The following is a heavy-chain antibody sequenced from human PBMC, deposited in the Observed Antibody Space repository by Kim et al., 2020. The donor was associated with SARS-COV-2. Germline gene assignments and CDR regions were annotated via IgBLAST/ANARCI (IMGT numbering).Heavy chain of an antibody. CDR2: IYYSGST. CDR1: GGSISSSSYY. V-gene: IGHV4-39*01. CDR3: ARLTVDTAMAVDY. J-gene: IGHJ4*02. Sequence: SETLSLTCTVSGGSISSSSYYWGWIRQPPGKGLEWIGSIYYSGSTYYNPPLKSRVTISVDTSKNQFSLKLSSVTAADTAVYYCARLTVDTAMAVDYWGQGTLVTVSS. D-gene: IGHD5-18*01.